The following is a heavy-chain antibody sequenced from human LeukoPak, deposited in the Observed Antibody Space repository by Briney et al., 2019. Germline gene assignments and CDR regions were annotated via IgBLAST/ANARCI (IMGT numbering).Heavy chain of an antibody. D-gene: IGHD1-14*01. V-gene: IGHV3-30-3*01. Sequence: GKSLRLSCAASGFTFNKYAIHWVRRAPGKGLEWVSVISYDGNSTYYADSVRGRFTISRDNSKNSLYLQVNSLRPEDTAVYYCARGKTATTSLNYWGQGTLVTVSS. CDR2: ISYDGNST. J-gene: IGHJ4*02. CDR1: GFTFNKYA. CDR3: ARGKTATTSLNY.